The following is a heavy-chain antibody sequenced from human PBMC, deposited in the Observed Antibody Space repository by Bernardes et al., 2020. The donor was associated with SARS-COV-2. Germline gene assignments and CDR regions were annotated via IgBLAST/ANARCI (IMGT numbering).Heavy chain of an antibody. J-gene: IGHJ6*02. CDR1: GFTFNNYG. CDR2: ISSEGSKK. D-gene: IGHD5-18*01. V-gene: IGHV3-30*18. Sequence: GGSLRLSCAASGFTFNNYGMHWVRQAPGQGLEWVAVISSEGSKKYYADSVEGRFTISKDNSKNTVYLEMNSLRPEDTAVYYCAKVQAILWIRPYQSAMDVWGQGTTVAVSS. CDR3: AKVQAILWIRPYQSAMDV.